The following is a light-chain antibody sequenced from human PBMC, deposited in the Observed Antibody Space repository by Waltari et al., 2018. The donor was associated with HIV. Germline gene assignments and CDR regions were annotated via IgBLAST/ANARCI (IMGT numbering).Light chain of an antibody. V-gene: IGKV3-20*01. J-gene: IGKJ1*01. CDR1: QSISNNF. CDR2: SSF. CDR3: QQYGTAPRT. Sequence: EIVLTQSPGTLSLSPGDRAIVSCRATQSISNNFLAWFQQKPGQPPRLLIYSSFIRATGIPDRFSGSGAGTDFTLSISKLEPEDFAVYYCQQYGTAPRTFGQGTKVEI.